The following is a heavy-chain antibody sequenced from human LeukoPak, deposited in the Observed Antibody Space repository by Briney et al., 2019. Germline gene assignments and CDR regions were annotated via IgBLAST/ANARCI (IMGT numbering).Heavy chain of an antibody. V-gene: IGHV1-69*04. Sequence: GASVKVSCKASGGTFSSYAISWVRQAPGQGLEWMGRIIPILGIANYAQKFQGRVTITADKSTSTAYMELSSLRSEDTAVYYCASNTGSYHSWGDYWGQGTLVTVSS. CDR3: ASNTGSYHSWGDY. CDR1: GGTFSSYA. D-gene: IGHD1-26*01. CDR2: IIPILGIA. J-gene: IGHJ4*02.